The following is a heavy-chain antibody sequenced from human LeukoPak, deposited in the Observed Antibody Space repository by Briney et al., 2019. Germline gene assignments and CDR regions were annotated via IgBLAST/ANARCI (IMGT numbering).Heavy chain of an antibody. D-gene: IGHD3-22*01. J-gene: IGHJ4*02. CDR2: ISGSSGII. CDR1: GFTFNTYT. CDR3: ARGFTYYESSGQVPFDY. V-gene: IGHV3-48*01. Sequence: PGGSLRPSCAASGFTFNTYTMNWVRQAPGKGLEWVSYISGSSGIIDYADSVRGRFTIARDNAKNSLYLQMNSLRAEDTAVYYCARGFTYYESSGQVPFDYWGQGTLVTVSS.